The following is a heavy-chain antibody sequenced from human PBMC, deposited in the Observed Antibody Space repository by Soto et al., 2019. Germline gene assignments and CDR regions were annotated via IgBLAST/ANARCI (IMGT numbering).Heavy chain of an antibody. CDR3: TRAEVVPAGTDYYYYYGMDV. CDR2: IRSKTYGGTT. J-gene: IGHJ6*02. Sequence: PGGSLRLSCTASGFTFGDYAMSWFRQAPGKGLEWVGFIRSKTYGGTTEYNASVKGRFTISRDDSKSIAYLQMNSLKTEDTALYYCTRAEVVPAGTDYYYYYGMDVWGQGTTVTVSS. V-gene: IGHV3-49*01. CDR1: GFTFGDYA. D-gene: IGHD2-2*01.